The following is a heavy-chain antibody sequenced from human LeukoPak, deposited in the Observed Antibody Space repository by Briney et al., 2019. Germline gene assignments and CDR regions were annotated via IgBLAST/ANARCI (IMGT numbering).Heavy chain of an antibody. J-gene: IGHJ3*02. D-gene: IGHD5-24*01. CDR3: ARIRDGYNDAYDI. CDR2: TNPNSGGT. CDR1: GYTFTGYY. V-gene: IGHV1-2*02. Sequence: ASVKVSCKASGYTFTGYYMHWVRQAPGQGLEWMGWTNPNSGGTNYAQKFQGRVTMTRDTSISTAYMELSGLRSEDTALYYCARIRDGYNDAYDIWGQGTMVTVSS.